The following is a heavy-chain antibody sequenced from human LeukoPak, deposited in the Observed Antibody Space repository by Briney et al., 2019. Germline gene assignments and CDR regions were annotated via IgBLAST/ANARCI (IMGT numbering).Heavy chain of an antibody. D-gene: IGHD4-17*01. CDR2: IYYSGST. CDR1: GGSISSYY. J-gene: IGHJ3*02. V-gene: IGHV4-59*01. Sequence: SETLSLTCTVSGGSISSYYWSWIRQPPGKGLEWIGYIYYSGSTNYNPSLKSRVTISVDTSKNQFSLKLSSVTAADTAVYYCARDPTVTTPDDAFDIWGQGTMVTVSS. CDR3: ARDPTVTTPDDAFDI.